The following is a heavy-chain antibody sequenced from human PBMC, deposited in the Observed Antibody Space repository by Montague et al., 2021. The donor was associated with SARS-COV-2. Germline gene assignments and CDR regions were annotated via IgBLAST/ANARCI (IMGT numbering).Heavy chain of an antibody. CDR2: IYSSGST. J-gene: IGHJ3*02. D-gene: IGHD2-2*01. CDR1: GVSISSYY. Sequence: SETLSLTCTVSGVSISSYYWTWIRQPPGKGLEWIGFIYSSGSTNYNPSLKSRVTISVDTSKNQFSLKLSSVTAADTAVYYCAKQALTRYCTSTTCFGAAFDIWGQGTMVTVSS. V-gene: IGHV4-59*08. CDR3: AKQALTRYCTSTTCFGAAFDI.